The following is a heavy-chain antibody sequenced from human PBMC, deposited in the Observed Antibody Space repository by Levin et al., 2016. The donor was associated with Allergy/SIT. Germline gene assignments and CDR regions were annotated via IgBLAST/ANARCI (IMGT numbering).Heavy chain of an antibody. D-gene: IGHD3-3*01. CDR2: IYYSGST. CDR1: GGSISSYY. J-gene: IGHJ6*02. V-gene: IGHV4-59*12. CDR3: AREGYDFWSGYSSYYYYGMDV. Sequence: SETLSLTCTVSGGSISSYYWSWIRQPPGKGLEWIGYIYYSGSTNYNPSLKSRVTISVDTSKNQFSLKLSSVTAADTAVYYCAREGYDFWSGYSSYYYYGMDVWGQGTTVTVSS.